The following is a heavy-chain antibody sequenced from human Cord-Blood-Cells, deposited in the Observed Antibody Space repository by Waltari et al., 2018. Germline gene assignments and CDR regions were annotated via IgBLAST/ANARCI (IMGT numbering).Heavy chain of an antibody. Sequence: QVQLVESGGGVVQPGRSLRLSCAACAFTLSSFAIHWVRQAPGKGLEWVAVISYDGSNKYYADSVKGRFTISRDNSKNTLYLQMNSLRAEDTAVYYCARAAGGSYFDYWGQGTLVTVSS. J-gene: IGHJ4*02. CDR3: ARAAGGSYFDY. D-gene: IGHD1-26*01. CDR1: AFTLSSFA. CDR2: ISYDGSNK. V-gene: IGHV3-30*04.